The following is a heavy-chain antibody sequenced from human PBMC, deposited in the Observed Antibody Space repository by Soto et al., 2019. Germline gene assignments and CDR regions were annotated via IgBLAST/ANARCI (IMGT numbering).Heavy chain of an antibody. Sequence: PSETLSLTCTVSGTSISSYYWSWIRQPPGKGLEWIANIHYSGTTSYNPSLKSRVSISMDTSKNQFSLNLDSVTAADTAVYFCARDFAYFDSWGQGTLVTVSS. CDR1: GTSISSYY. CDR3: ARDFAYFDS. CDR2: IHYSGTT. J-gene: IGHJ4*02. V-gene: IGHV4-59*01. D-gene: IGHD3-3*01.